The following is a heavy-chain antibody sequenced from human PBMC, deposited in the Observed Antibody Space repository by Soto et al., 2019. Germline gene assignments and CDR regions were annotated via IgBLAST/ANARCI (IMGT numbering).Heavy chain of an antibody. V-gene: IGHV1-3*01. J-gene: IGHJ4*02. Sequence: QVQLVQSGAEMKKPGASVKVSCKASTSTFTVYAIHWVRQAPGQRLQWMWWIHVGNGDTKYSQKLQGRVTISRDTSASTAYMELSSLSSEDTAVYYCASRLTADFDYWGQGTLVTVSS. D-gene: IGHD3-16*01. CDR2: IHVGNGDT. CDR3: ASRLTADFDY. CDR1: TSTFTVYA.